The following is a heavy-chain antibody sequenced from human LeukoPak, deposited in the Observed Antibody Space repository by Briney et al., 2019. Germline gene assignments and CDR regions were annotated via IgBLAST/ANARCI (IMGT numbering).Heavy chain of an antibody. V-gene: IGHV3-23*01. Sequence: GGSLRLSCAASGFTFSSYAMSWVRQAPGKGLEWVSAISGSGGSTYYADSVKGRFTISRDNSKNTLYLQMNSLRAEDTAVYYCAKGTYGRLESGYFDYWGQGALVTVSS. CDR1: GFTFSSYA. J-gene: IGHJ4*02. CDR3: AKGTYGRLESGYFDY. D-gene: IGHD1-1*01. CDR2: ISGSGGST.